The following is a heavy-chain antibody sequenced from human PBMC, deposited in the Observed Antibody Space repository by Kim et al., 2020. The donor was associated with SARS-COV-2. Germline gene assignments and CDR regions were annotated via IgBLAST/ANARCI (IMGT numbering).Heavy chain of an antibody. CDR3: ARPYSGSYYPTGYFDY. Sequence: GWSLRLSCAASGFTFSSYSMNWVRQAPGKGLEWVSSISSSSSYIYYADSVKGRFTISRDNAKNALYLQMNSLRAEDTAVYYCARPYSGSYYPTGYFDYWGQGTLVTVS. CDR1: GFTFSSYS. V-gene: IGHV3-21*01. CDR2: ISSSSSYI. D-gene: IGHD1-26*01. J-gene: IGHJ4*02.